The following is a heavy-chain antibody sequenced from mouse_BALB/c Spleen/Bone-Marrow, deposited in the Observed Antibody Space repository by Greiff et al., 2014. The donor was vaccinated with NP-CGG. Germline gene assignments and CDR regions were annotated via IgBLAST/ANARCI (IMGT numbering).Heavy chain of an antibody. CDR3: ARIYYGNYY. CDR1: GYAFTNYL. V-gene: IGHV1-54*01. J-gene: IGHJ2*01. D-gene: IGHD2-1*01. Sequence: QVQLKESGAELVRPGTSVTVSCQASGYAFTNYLIEWVKQRPGQGLEWIGVINPGSGGTNYNEKFKGKATLTACKSSSTAYMQLSSLTSDDSAVYFCARIYYGNYYWGQGTTLTVSS. CDR2: INPGSGGT.